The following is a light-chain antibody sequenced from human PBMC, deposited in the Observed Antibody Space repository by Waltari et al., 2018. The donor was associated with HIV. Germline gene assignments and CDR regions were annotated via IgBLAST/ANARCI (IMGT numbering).Light chain of an antibody. CDR2: GST. CDR1: SSNIGAGFD. V-gene: IGLV1-40*01. Sequence: QSVLTQPPSVSGAPGQGVTISCTGGSSNIGAGFDVHWYQQFPGTAPKLLIYGSTNRQSWVPDRFAGSKSGTSASLAIVGLQAEDEADYYCQSYDSSLSGWVFGGGTKLTVL. J-gene: IGLJ3*02. CDR3: QSYDSSLSGWV.